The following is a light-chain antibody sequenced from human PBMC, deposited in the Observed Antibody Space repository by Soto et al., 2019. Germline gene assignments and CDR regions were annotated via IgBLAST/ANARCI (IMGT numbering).Light chain of an antibody. V-gene: IGKV3-20*01. CDR3: QQYGSSLWT. J-gene: IGKJ1*01. Sequence: EIVLTQSPGTLSLSPGERATLSCRASQSVSSSYLAWYQQKPGQAPRLLIYGASSRATGIPDRFSGSGSGTDFTLTISRLEPEDFAGYYCQQYGSSLWTFXQGTKVDIK. CDR2: GAS. CDR1: QSVSSSY.